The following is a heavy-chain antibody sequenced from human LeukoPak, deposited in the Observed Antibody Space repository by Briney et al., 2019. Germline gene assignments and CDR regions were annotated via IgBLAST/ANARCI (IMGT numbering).Heavy chain of an antibody. CDR1: GFTFSNYE. J-gene: IGHJ4*02. CDR2: ISYDGSNK. Sequence: SGGSLRLSCAASGFTFSNYEMNWVRQAPGKGLEWVAVISYDGSNKYYADSVKGRFTISRDNSKNTLYLQMNSLRAEDTAVYYCAKGRLVGATTLDYWGQGTLVTVSS. V-gene: IGHV3-30*18. CDR3: AKGRLVGATTLDY. D-gene: IGHD1-26*01.